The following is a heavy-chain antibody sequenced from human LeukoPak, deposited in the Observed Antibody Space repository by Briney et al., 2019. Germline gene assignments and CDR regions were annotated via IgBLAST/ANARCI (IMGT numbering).Heavy chain of an antibody. J-gene: IGHJ4*02. CDR3: ATRDSSGYYYDY. CDR1: GGSISSGGYY. Sequence: SETLSLTCTVSGGSISSGGYYWSWIRQHPGKGLEWIGYIYYSGSTYYNPSLKSRVTISVDTSKNQFSLKLSSVTAADTAVYYCATRDSSGYYYDYWGQGTLVTVSS. V-gene: IGHV4-31*03. CDR2: IYYSGST. D-gene: IGHD3-22*01.